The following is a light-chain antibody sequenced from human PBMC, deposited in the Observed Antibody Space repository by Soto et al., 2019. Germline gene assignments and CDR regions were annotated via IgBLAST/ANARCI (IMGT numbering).Light chain of an antibody. CDR1: QTVSSNL. CDR2: GAY. V-gene: IGKV3-20*01. Sequence: IVMTQSPGTLSLSPGERATLSCRASQTVSSNLIAWYQQKPGQAPRLLIYGAYSRATGIPDRFSGSGSGTDFTVPISALEPEEFAEDHCQHYDSSTGTFGQGTKVEIK. J-gene: IGKJ1*01. CDR3: QHYDSSTGT.